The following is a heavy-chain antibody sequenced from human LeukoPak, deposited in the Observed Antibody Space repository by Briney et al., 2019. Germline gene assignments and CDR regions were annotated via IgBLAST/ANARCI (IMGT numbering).Heavy chain of an antibody. CDR3: ATHYNNGNFTYYFDH. CDR2: IIGYNGDR. J-gene: IGHJ4*02. CDR1: GYTFTTFV. Sequence: ASVRVSSTVSGYTFTTFVITWVRQAPGQELEKIAWIIGYNGDRKFARKFEGRVTLATDTSAGNSYLELTSLTSDDAAVYYCATHYNNGNFTYYFDHWGRGTLVTVSA. V-gene: IGHV1-18*01. D-gene: IGHD1-14*01.